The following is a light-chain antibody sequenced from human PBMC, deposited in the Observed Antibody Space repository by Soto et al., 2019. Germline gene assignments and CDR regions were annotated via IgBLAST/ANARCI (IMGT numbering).Light chain of an antibody. V-gene: IGLV1-44*01. Sequence: QSVLTHPPSASVTPGQRVIISCSGSSSNIGTNFVNWYQQLPGTAPKLLLYNDNQRPSGVPDRFSGSRSGTSASLAISGLQSEDGADYYCAAWDDSVTGPVFGGGTQLTVL. CDR1: SSNIGTNF. CDR3: AAWDDSVTGPV. J-gene: IGLJ7*01. CDR2: NDN.